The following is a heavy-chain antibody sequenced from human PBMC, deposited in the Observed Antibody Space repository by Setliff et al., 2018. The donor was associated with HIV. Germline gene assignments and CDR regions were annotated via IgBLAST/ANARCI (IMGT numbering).Heavy chain of an antibody. D-gene: IGHD2-15*01. CDR3: ARGWWHYYYDY. V-gene: IGHV3-7*01. J-gene: IGHJ4*02. Sequence: GGSLRLSCAASGFAFGNYAMHWVRQAPGKGLEWVANIEQDGTEKYYVDSVKGRFTISRDNAKNSLYLQMNSLRAEDTAVYYCARGWWHYYYDYWGQGTLVTSPQ. CDR1: GFAFGNYA. CDR2: IEQDGTEK.